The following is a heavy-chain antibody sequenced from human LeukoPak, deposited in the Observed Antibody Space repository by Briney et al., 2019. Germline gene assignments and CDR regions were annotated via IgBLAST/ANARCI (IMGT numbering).Heavy chain of an antibody. J-gene: IGHJ4*02. Sequence: ASVKVSCKASGYTFTGYYMHWVRQAPGQGLEWMGWINPNSGGTNYAQKFQGRVTMTRDTSISTAYMELSRLRSDDTAVYYCARGARNYYDSSVYYYVGDYWGQGTLVTVSS. CDR2: INPNSGGT. CDR3: ARGARNYYDSSVYYYVGDY. D-gene: IGHD3-22*01. V-gene: IGHV1-2*02. CDR1: GYTFTGYY.